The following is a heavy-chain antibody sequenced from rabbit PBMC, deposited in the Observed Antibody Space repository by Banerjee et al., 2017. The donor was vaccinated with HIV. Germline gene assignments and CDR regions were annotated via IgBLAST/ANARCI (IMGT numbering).Heavy chain of an antibody. V-gene: IGHV1S28*01. J-gene: IGHJ6*01. D-gene: IGHD4-1*01. CDR2: ITYVGRA. CDR1: GFSLSNKYV. CDR3: ARDLAGVIGWNFGL. Sequence: LEESGGDLVKPGGTLTLTCTASGFSLSNKYVMCWVRQAPGKGLEWIGYITYVGRAFYANWVKGRFTISRDNAQNTVSLQMTSLTAADTATYFCARDLAGVIGWNFGLWGPGTLVTVS.